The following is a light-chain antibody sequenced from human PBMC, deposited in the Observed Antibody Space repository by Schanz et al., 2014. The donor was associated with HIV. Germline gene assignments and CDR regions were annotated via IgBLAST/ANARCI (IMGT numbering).Light chain of an antibody. CDR3: QSFDTSLSPVV. Sequence: QSVLTQPPSVSGAPGQRVTISCTGNSSNIGTGSDVNWYQLLPGTAPKVVIFANTRRPSGVPDRFSGSKFGTSASLIISALQGEDEGDYYCQSFDTSLSPVVFGGGTKLTVL. CDR2: ANT. CDR1: SSNIGTGSD. V-gene: IGLV1-40*01. J-gene: IGLJ2*01.